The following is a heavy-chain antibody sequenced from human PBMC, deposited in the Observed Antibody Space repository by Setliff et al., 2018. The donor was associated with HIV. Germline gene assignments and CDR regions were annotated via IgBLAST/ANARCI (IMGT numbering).Heavy chain of an antibody. V-gene: IGHV4-61*09. Sequence: SETLSLTCTVSGASISSGSYYWSWIRQPAGKGLEWIGHLYTSGSTNYNPSLKSRVTMSVDTSQNQFSLKLSSVTAADTAVFYCARAPPGIQNDAFDIWDQGAMVTV. J-gene: IGHJ3*02. CDR3: ARAPPGIQNDAFDI. CDR2: LYTSGST. CDR1: GASISSGSYY.